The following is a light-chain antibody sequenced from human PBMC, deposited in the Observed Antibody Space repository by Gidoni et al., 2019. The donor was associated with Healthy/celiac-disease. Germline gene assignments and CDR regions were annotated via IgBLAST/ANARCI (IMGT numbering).Light chain of an antibody. V-gene: IGKV1-27*01. Sequence: IHMTHSPSSLSASVGDRVTITCRASHGISNYIAWYQQKQGKAPKLLIYAASNLQAGVPSRFSGSGSGTDFTLTISSLQPEDVATYYCQQYNSAPWTFGQGTKVEIK. CDR3: QQYNSAPWT. J-gene: IGKJ1*01. CDR1: HGISNY. CDR2: AAS.